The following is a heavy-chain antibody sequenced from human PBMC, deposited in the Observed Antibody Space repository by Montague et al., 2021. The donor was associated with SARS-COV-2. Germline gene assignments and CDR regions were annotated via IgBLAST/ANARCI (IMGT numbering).Heavy chain of an antibody. D-gene: IGHD6-13*01. CDR2: PYFRSKWYN. V-gene: IGHV6-1*01. CDR3: GRVFAPAGTFDF. CDR1: GDSVSTHNTT. Sequence: CAISGDSVSTHNTTRNWLTHSPPSRFDWLGRPYFRSKWYNDYAVSVKSRITINPDTSKNQFSLQLKSVTPKDTAIYFCGRVFAPAGTFDFWGQGTLVTVSS. J-gene: IGHJ4*02.